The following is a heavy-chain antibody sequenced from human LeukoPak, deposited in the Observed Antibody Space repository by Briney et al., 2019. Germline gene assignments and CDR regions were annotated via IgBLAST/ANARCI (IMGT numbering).Heavy chain of an antibody. D-gene: IGHD6-13*01. J-gene: IGHJ4*02. CDR1: GFTLRSYA. Sequence: PGGSLRLSRAASGFTLRSYAMSWVRPAPGKGLEWVSVISGRGDSTDYAHSVKGRVSNSIDNSKNTLYLQMNSLRVEDTAVYYCTKSVRSIWWGGAYYFDYWGQGALVTVSS. V-gene: IGHV3-23*01. CDR3: TKSVRSIWWGGAYYFDY. CDR2: ISGRGDST.